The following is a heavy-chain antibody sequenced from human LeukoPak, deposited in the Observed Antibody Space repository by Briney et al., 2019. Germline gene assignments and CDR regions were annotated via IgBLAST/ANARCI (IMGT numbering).Heavy chain of an antibody. J-gene: IGHJ4*02. D-gene: IGHD2-8*02. Sequence: GGSLRLSCAASGFTFDDYAMHWVRQAPGKGLEWVSLISWDGGSTSYADSVKGRFTISRDNAKNSLYLQMNSLRAEDTAVYYCARGPRTYLNFTVAYWGQGTLVTVSS. CDR1: GFTFDDYA. CDR3: ARGPRTYLNFTVAY. CDR2: ISWDGGST. V-gene: IGHV3-43D*04.